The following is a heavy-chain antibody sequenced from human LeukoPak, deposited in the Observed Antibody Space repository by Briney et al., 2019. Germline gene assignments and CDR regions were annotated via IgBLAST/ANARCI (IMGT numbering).Heavy chain of an antibody. D-gene: IGHD1-26*01. CDR3: ASEGWEERYFDY. CDR2: IKQDGSEK. Sequence: GGSLRLSCAASGFTFSSYWMSWVRQAPGKGLEWVANIKQDGSEKYYVDSVKGRFTIARDNAKNSLYLQMNSLRAEDTAVYYCASEGWEERYFDYWGQGTLVTVSS. V-gene: IGHV3-7*01. CDR1: GFTFSSYW. J-gene: IGHJ4*02.